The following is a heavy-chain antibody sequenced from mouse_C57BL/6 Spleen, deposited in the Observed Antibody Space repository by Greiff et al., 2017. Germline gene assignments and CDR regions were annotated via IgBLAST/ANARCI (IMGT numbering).Heavy chain of an antibody. J-gene: IGHJ1*03. Sequence: QVQLQQPGAELVKPGASVKMSCKASGYTFTSYWITWVKQRPGPGLEWIGDIYPGSGSTNYNEKFKSKATLTVDTSSSTAYMQLSSLTSEDSAVYYCARDDGYLHWYCDVWGTGTTVTVSS. CDR2: IYPGSGST. CDR1: GYTFTSYW. D-gene: IGHD2-3*01. CDR3: ARDDGYLHWYCDV. V-gene: IGHV1-55*01.